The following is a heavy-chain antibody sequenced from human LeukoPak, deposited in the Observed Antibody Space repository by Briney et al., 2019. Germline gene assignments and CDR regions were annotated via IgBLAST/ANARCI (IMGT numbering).Heavy chain of an antibody. CDR1: GFTFSNYA. CDR3: AKEKDSHGYFDH. Sequence: PGGSLRLSCAASGFTFSNYAMNWVRQAPGKGLEWVSAISGSGGNTYYADSVKGRFTTSRDNSKNTLYLQMNSLRAEDTAVYYCAKEKDSHGYFDHWGQGTLVTVSS. V-gene: IGHV3-23*01. D-gene: IGHD5-18*01. CDR2: ISGSGGNT. J-gene: IGHJ4*02.